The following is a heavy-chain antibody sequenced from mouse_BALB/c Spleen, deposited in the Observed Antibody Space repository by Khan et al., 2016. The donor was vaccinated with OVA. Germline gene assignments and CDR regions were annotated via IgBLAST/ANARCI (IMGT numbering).Heavy chain of an antibody. J-gene: IGHJ4*01. CDR2: INTNTGEP. CDR1: GYTFTDYG. Sequence: QIQLVQSGPELKKPGETVKISCKASGYTFTDYGMNWVKQAPGKGLKWMGWINTNTGEPTYAEEFKGRFDCSLETDDRTAYLQINNLKNEDKAKYFCAIDDYSCSAYLTLDHYALDYWGHAASLPVSS. D-gene: IGHD1-1*01. V-gene: IGHV9-3*02. CDR3: AIDDYSCSAYLTLDHYALDY.